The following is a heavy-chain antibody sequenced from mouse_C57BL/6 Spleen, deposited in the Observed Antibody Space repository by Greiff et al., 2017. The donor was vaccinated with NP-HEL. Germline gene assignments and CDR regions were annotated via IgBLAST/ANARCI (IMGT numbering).Heavy chain of an antibody. J-gene: IGHJ2*01. Sequence: EVKLMESGGDLVKPGGSLKLSCAASGFTFSSSGMSWVRQTPAKRLAWVATISSGGSYTYYPDSVQGRFTISRDNAKNTLYLQMSSLKSEDTAMYYCARHNGNYFDYWGQGTTLTVSS. CDR1: GFTFSSSG. CDR2: ISSGGSYT. CDR3: ARHNGNYFDY. V-gene: IGHV5-6*01.